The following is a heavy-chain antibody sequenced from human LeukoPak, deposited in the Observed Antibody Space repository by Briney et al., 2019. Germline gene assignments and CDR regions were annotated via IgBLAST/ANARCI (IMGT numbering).Heavy chain of an antibody. CDR1: GFTFSSYE. J-gene: IGHJ6*02. V-gene: IGHV3-48*03. CDR2: TSSGGDIM. Sequence: GGSLRLSCAASGFTFSSYEMNWVRQTPGKGLEWVSYTSSGGDIMSYADSVKGRFTISRDNAKNTLYLQMNSLRAEDTAVYYCARDSRQGWYVSMDVWGQGTTVTVSS. CDR3: ARDSRQGWYVSMDV. D-gene: IGHD2-15*01.